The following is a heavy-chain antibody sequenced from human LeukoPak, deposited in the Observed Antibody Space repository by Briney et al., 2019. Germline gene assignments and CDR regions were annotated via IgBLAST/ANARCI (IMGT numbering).Heavy chain of an antibody. J-gene: IGHJ4*02. CDR1: GYTFTSYF. CDR3: ARPPGFSAELYYFDY. CDR2: INTNTGNP. D-gene: IGHD1-26*01. Sequence: ASVKVSCKTSGYTFTSYFMHWVRQAPGQGLEWMGWINTNTGNPTYAQGFTGRFVFSLDTSVSTAYLQISSLKAEDTAVYYCARPPGFSAELYYFDYWGQGTLVTVSS. V-gene: IGHV7-4-1*02.